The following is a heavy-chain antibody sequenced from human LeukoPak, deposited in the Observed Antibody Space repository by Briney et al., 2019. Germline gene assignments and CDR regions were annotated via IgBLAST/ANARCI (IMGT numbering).Heavy chain of an antibody. V-gene: IGHV1-8*03. D-gene: IGHD2-2*01. J-gene: IGHJ6*03. CDR1: GYTFTSYD. CDR2: MNPNSGNT. CDR3: ARAKYEYYYYYMDV. Sequence: SSVKVSCKASGYTFTSYDINWVRQATGQGLEWMGWMNPNSGNTGYAQKFQGRVTITRNTSISTAYMELSSLRSEDTAVYYCARAKYEYYYYYMDVWGKGTTVTVSS.